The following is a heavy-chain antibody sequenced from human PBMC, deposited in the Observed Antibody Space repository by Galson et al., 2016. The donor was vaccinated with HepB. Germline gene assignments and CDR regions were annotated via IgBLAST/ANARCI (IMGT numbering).Heavy chain of an antibody. CDR1: GFTFSYYA. Sequence: SLRLSCAASGFTFSYYAMHWVRQPPGKGLEFVSAISSNGGTTYYANSVKGRFTISRDNFNNRLDLEMGSLRAEDMAVYFCARETGVSAHPRYITFSDCMDVWGKGTTVIVSS. CDR2: ISSNGGTT. V-gene: IGHV3-64*01. D-gene: IGHD3-16*01. CDR3: ARETGVSAHPRYITFSDCMDV. J-gene: IGHJ6*04.